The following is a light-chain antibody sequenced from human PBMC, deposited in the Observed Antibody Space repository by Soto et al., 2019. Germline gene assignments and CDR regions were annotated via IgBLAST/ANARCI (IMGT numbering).Light chain of an antibody. CDR1: QSLSNSF. Sequence: EIVLTQSPGTLSLSPGERATLSCRASQSLSNSFIAWYQQKPGQAPRLLIYDTSSRATGIPDRFSGSGSGTDFTLTISRLEPEDFAVYYCQQYNNWLTFGGGTKVDIK. CDR2: DTS. J-gene: IGKJ4*01. V-gene: IGKV3D-20*02. CDR3: QQYNNWLT.